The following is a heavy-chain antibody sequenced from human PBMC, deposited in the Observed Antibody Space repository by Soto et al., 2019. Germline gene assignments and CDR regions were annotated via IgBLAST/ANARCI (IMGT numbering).Heavy chain of an antibody. J-gene: IGHJ6*02. Sequence: SQTLSLTCAISGDSVSSNSAAWNWVRQSPSRGLEWLGRTYYRSKWNNDYAVSVKGRITINPDTSKNQFSLQLNSVTPEDTALYFCSRQSRGGMDVWGQGTTVTVSS. CDR2: TYYRSKWNN. CDR1: GDSVSSNSAA. CDR3: SRQSRGGMDV. V-gene: IGHV6-1*01.